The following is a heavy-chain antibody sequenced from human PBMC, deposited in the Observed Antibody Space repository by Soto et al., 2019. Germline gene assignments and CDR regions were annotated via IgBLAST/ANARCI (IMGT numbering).Heavy chain of an antibody. Sequence: ASVKVSCKASGYTFTSYGISWVRQAPGQGLEWMGIINPSGGSTSYAQKFQGRVTMTRDTSTSTVYMELSSLRSEDTAVYYCAATSGYYDFWSGDWFDPWGQGTLVTVSS. J-gene: IGHJ5*02. D-gene: IGHD3-3*01. CDR2: INPSGGST. V-gene: IGHV1-46*03. CDR1: GYTFTSYG. CDR3: AATSGYYDFWSGDWFDP.